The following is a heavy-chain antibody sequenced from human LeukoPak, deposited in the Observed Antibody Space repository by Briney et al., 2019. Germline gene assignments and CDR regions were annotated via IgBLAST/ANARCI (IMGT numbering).Heavy chain of an antibody. D-gene: IGHD3-3*01. CDR2: IYYSGST. Sequence: SETLSLTCTVSGGSISSYYWSWFRQPPGKGLEWIGYIYYSGSTNYNPSLKSRVTISVDTSKNQFSLKLSSVTAADTAVYYSARALPIFGALDVWGKGTTVTVSS. J-gene: IGHJ6*04. CDR1: GGSISSYY. V-gene: IGHV4-59*01. CDR3: ARALPIFGALDV.